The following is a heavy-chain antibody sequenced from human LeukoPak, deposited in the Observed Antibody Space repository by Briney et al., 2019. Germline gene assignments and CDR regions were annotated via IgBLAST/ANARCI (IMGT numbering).Heavy chain of an antibody. CDR2: INHSGST. CDR3: ARGSVPSSLFDY. D-gene: IGHD1-1*01. CDR1: GGSFSGYY. V-gene: IGHV4-34*01. J-gene: IGHJ4*02. Sequence: SETLSLTCVVYGGSFSGYYWSWIRQPPGKGLEWIGEINHSGSTNYNPSLKSRVTISVDTSKNQFSLKLSSVTAADTAVYYCARGSVPSSLFDYWGQGTLVTVSS.